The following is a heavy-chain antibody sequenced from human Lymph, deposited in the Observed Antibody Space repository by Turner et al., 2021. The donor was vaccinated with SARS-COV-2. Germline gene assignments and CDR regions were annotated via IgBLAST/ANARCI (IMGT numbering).Heavy chain of an antibody. CDR3: AIDLDTAGGMDV. D-gene: IGHD5-18*01. CDR2: IYSGGSS. V-gene: IGHV3-53*04. CDR1: GITVSRNY. J-gene: IGHJ6*02. Sequence: EVQLVEYGGGLVQPGGSLRLSCAASGITVSRNYMSWVRQAPGKGLEWVSVIYSGGSSYYADSVKGRVTISRHNSKNTLYLQINSLRAEDTAVYYCAIDLDTAGGMDVWGQGTTVTVSS.